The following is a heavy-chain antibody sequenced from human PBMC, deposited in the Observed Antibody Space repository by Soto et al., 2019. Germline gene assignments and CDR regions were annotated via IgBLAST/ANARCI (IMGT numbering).Heavy chain of an antibody. CDR3: ARTNGWNSQYYYYYMDV. Sequence: TLSLTCTVSGGSISSYYWSWIRQPPGKGLEWIGYIYYSGSTNYNPSLKSRVTISVDTSKNQFSLKLSSVTAADTAVYYCARTNGWNSQYYYYYMDVWGKGTTVTVSS. J-gene: IGHJ6*03. D-gene: IGHD1-7*01. CDR2: IYYSGST. CDR1: GGSISSYY. V-gene: IGHV4-59*08.